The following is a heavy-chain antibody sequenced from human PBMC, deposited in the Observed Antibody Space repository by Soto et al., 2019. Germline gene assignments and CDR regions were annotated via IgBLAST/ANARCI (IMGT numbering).Heavy chain of an antibody. Sequence: GGSLRLSCAASGFTFSSYDMHWVRQATGKGLEWVSAIGTAGDTYYPGSVKGRFTISRENAKNSLYLQMNSLRAGDTAVYYCARVPGYSSGWYYDYWGQETLVTLSS. CDR3: ARVPGYSSGWYYDY. J-gene: IGHJ4*02. V-gene: IGHV3-13*01. CDR1: GFTFSSYD. CDR2: IGTAGDT. D-gene: IGHD6-19*01.